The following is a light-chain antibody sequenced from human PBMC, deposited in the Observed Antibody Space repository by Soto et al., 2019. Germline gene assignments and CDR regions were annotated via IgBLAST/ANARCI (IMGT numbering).Light chain of an antibody. Sequence: EIVLTQSPGTLSLSPGERATLSCRASQSVSSSYLAWYQQKPGQAPRLLIYGASSRATRIPDRFSGSGSGTDFTLTISRLEPEDFAVYYCQQYGGSPYTFGQGTKLEIK. CDR2: GAS. V-gene: IGKV3-20*01. CDR3: QQYGGSPYT. J-gene: IGKJ2*01. CDR1: QSVSSSY.